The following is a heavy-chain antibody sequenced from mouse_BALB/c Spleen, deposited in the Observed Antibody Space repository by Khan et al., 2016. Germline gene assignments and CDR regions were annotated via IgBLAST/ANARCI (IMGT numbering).Heavy chain of an antibody. CDR2: INPNNGGT. D-gene: IGHD2-14*01. CDR3: ARSEDRYDSWFAY. J-gene: IGHJ3*01. Sequence: VRLQQSGPELVKPGASVKIPCKASGFTFSDYNMDWVKQSHGKSLEWIGDINPNNGGTIYNQKFKGKATLTVDKSSSTAYMELRSLTSDDTAVYYCARSEDRYDSWFAYWGQGTLVTVSA. V-gene: IGHV1-18*01. CDR1: GFTFSDYN.